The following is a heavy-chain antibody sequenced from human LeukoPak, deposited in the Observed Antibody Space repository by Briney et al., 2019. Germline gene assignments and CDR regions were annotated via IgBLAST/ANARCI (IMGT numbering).Heavy chain of an antibody. D-gene: IGHD7-27*01. CDR1: GGSISSGSYY. Sequence: SETLSLTCTVSGGSISSGSYYWSWIRQLAGKGLEWIGRISTSGTTNYNPSLKSRVTISVDTSKNQFSLKLSSVTAADTAVYYCARVRGVTGNYYYYYYMDVWGKGTTVTISS. CDR3: ARVRGVTGNYYYYYYMDV. J-gene: IGHJ6*03. V-gene: IGHV4-61*02. CDR2: ISTSGTT.